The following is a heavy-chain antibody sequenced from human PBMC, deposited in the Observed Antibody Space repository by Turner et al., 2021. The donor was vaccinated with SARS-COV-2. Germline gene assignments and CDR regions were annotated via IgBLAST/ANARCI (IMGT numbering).Heavy chain of an antibody. V-gene: IGHV3-23*01. CDR3: LSADDPRFNSDWGWFDP. Sequence: EVQFLESGGGLVEPGGSLRISCGASGITFSRYAMGWVRQAPGKGLEYVSSISGNGVYTFYAGSVRGRFTIYRDNPKNTLYLEMNGLRPGDTAVYYCLSADDPRFNSDWGWFDPWGQGTLVTVSS. CDR2: ISGNGVYT. CDR1: GITFSRYA. J-gene: IGHJ5*02. D-gene: IGHD7-27*01.